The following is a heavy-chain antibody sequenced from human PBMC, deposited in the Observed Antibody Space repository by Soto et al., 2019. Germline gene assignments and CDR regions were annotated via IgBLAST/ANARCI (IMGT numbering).Heavy chain of an antibody. J-gene: IGHJ5*02. CDR2: IYYSGST. V-gene: IGHV4-59*08. D-gene: IGHD5-12*01. CDR3: ARREVSGYDSNWFDP. CDR1: GGSISSYY. Sequence: SETLSLTCTVSGGSISSYYWSWIRQPPGKGLEWIGYIYYSGSTNYNPSLKSRVTISVDTSKNQFSLKLSSVTAADTAVYYCARREVSGYDSNWFDPWGQGTLVTVSS.